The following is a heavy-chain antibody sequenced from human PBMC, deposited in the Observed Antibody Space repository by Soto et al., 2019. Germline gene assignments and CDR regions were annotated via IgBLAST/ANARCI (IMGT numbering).Heavy chain of an antibody. J-gene: IGHJ3*02. CDR2: IKQDGGT. CDR3: APHVSCSGGSCQYDAFAI. CDR1: GFTLSTYW. V-gene: IGHV3-7*03. D-gene: IGHD2-15*01. Sequence: GGSLRLSCAASGFTLSTYWMTWVRQAPGKGLEWVANIKQDGGTYYADSVKGRFAMSRDTSENTLYLQMNSLGAEDTAAYYCAPHVSCSGGSCQYDAFAIRGQGTMVTVSS.